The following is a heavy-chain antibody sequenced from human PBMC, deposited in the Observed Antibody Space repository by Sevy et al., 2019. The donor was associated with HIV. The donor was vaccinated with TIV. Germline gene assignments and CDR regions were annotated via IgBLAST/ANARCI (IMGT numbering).Heavy chain of an antibody. CDR2: IKSKTDGGTT. V-gene: IGHV3-15*01. J-gene: IGHJ1*01. CDR3: TTDSVLPRGYFQH. CDR1: GFTFSNAW. Sequence: GGSLRLSCAASGFTFSNAWMSWVRQAPGKGLEWVGRIKSKTDGGTTDYAAPVKGRFTISRDDSKNTLYLQMNSLKTEDTAVYYCTTDSVLPRGYFQHWGQGTLVTVSS. D-gene: IGHD2-15*01.